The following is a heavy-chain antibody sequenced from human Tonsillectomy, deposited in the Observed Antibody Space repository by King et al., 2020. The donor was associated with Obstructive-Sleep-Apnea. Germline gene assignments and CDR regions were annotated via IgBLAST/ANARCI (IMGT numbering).Heavy chain of an antibody. CDR3: ARPVREGYGDLCAFHI. D-gene: IGHD4-17*01. Sequence: VQLQESGPGLVKPSETLSLTCTVSGGSISSSSYYWGWIRQPPGKGLEWIGSLYYSGSTYYNPSLKSRVTISVDTSKNQFSLRLTSVTAADTAVYYCARPVREGYGDLCAFHIWGQGTMVTVSS. V-gene: IGHV4-39*07. J-gene: IGHJ3*02. CDR2: LYYSGST. CDR1: GGSISSSSYY.